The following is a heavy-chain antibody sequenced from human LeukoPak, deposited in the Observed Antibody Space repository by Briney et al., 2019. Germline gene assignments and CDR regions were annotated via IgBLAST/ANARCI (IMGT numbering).Heavy chain of an antibody. Sequence: ASVKVSCKASGYTFTSYDINWVRQATGQGLEWMGWMNPNSGNTGYAQKFQGRVTMTRNTSISTAYMELSSLRSEDTAVYYCARGLSYYYDSSGSFDYWGQGTLVTVSS. CDR3: ARGLSYYYDSSGSFDY. CDR2: MNPNSGNT. J-gene: IGHJ4*02. V-gene: IGHV1-8*01. CDR1: GYTFTSYD. D-gene: IGHD3-22*01.